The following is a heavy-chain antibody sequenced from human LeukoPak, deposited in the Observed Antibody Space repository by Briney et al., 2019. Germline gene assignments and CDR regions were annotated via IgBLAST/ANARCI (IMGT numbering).Heavy chain of an antibody. V-gene: IGHV3-74*01. CDR3: ARDRCSYGMDV. J-gene: IGHJ6*02. Sequence: LTGGSLRLSCAASGFTFTSFWMHWVRQAPGKGLVWVSRVNSDGSDTYYADSVKGRFSISRDNAKNTQYLQMNSLRAEDTAVYSCARDRCSYGMDVWGQGTTVTVSS. CDR2: VNSDGSDT. D-gene: IGHD2-21*01. CDR1: GFTFTSFW.